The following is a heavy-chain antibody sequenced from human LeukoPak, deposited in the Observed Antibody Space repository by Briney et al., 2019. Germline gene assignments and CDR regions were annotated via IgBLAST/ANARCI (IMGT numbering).Heavy chain of an antibody. CDR1: GGSISSNGYY. CDR2: IYYSGIT. Sequence: SETLSLTCTVSGGSISSNGYYWGWIRQSPGEGLEWIGNIYYSGITYYNASLKSRVTISVDTSKNQFSLKVRSVTAADTAVYYCARHRSRMVRGGDWFDPWGQGTLVTVSS. J-gene: IGHJ5*02. CDR3: ARHRSRMVRGGDWFDP. D-gene: IGHD3-10*01. V-gene: IGHV4-39*01.